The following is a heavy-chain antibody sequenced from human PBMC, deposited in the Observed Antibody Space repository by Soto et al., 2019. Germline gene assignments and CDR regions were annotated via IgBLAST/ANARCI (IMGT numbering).Heavy chain of an antibody. Sequence: QVQLVQSGAEVKKPGSSVKVSCKASGGTFSSYAISWVRQAPGQGLEWMGGIIPIFGTANYAQKFQGRVTITADKSTSTAYMERSSLRSDDTAVYYCAKALLVATITYYYSYGMDVWGQGSTVTVSS. CDR2: IIPIFGTA. CDR1: GGTFSSYA. D-gene: IGHD5-12*01. CDR3: AKALLVATITYYYSYGMDV. J-gene: IGHJ6*02. V-gene: IGHV1-69*14.